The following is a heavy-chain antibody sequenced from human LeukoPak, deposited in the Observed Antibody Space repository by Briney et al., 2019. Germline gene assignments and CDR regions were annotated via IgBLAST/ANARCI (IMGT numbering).Heavy chain of an antibody. CDR1: GFTFSDYY. CDR3: ARGDDSGYYDYFDY. D-gene: IGHD3-22*01. Sequence: SGGSLRLSCAASGFTFSDYYMNWIRQAPGKGLEWVSYIHSSSAYTNYADSVKGRFTISRDNAKNSLYLQMNSLRAEDTAVYYCARGDDSGYYDYFDYWGQGALVTVSS. J-gene: IGHJ4*02. V-gene: IGHV3-11*06. CDR2: IHSSSAYT.